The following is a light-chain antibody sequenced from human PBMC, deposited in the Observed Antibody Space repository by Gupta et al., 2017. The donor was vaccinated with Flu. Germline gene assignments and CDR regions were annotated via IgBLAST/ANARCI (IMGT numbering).Light chain of an antibody. CDR2: LNREGSH. Sequence: QLLLTPSPSASASLAASVKLTCTLSSGHSSYAIAGHQQQPETGHRYLIKLNREGSHSKGDGIPYRGSGSSYGAARTITRHSLQSEDESYCYCKTWGTLRDVFGGGTKMTVL. J-gene: IGLJ3*02. CDR3: KTWGTLRDV. CDR1: SGHSSYA. V-gene: IGLV4-69*01.